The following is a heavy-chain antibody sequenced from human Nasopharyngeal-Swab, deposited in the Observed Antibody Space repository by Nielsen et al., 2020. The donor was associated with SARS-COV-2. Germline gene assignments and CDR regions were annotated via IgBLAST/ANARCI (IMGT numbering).Heavy chain of an antibody. V-gene: IGHV3-9*01. CDR1: GFTFDDYA. CDR2: ISWNSDSI. J-gene: IGHJ6*03. Sequence: GGSLRLSCAASGFTFDDYAMHWVRQAPGKGLEWVSGISWNSDSIGYADSVKGRFTISRDNAKNSLYLQMNSLRAEDTAVYYCARDVYGSGSQAPDYYYYYMDVWGKGTTVTVSS. D-gene: IGHD3-10*01. CDR3: ARDVYGSGSQAPDYYYYYMDV.